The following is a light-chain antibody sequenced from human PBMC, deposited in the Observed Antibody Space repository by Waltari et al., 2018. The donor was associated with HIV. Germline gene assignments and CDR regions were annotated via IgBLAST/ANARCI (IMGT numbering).Light chain of an antibody. CDR1: SSDVGGYNF. CDR3: SSYTSSSTRV. J-gene: IGLJ3*02. V-gene: IGLV2-14*03. Sequence: QSALTQPASVSGSPGQSIPIPCTGTSSDVGGYNFVSWYQRNPGKAPKLIIYDVSNRPSGVSNRFSGSKSGNRASLTISGLQAEDEADYYCSSYTSSSTRVFGGGTTVTVL. CDR2: DVS.